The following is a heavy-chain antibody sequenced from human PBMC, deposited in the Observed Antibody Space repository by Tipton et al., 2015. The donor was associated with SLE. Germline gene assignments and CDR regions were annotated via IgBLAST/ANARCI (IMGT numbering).Heavy chain of an antibody. Sequence: TLSLTCAVYGGSFSNYYWSWVRQPPGKGLEWIGEINHIGSTNYNPSLKSRVTISVDTSKNQFSLKLSSVTAADTAVYYCARHAGLYNWFDPWGQGTLVTVSS. CDR3: ARHAGLYNWFDP. CDR1: GGSFSNYY. J-gene: IGHJ5*02. V-gene: IGHV4-34*01. CDR2: INHIGST.